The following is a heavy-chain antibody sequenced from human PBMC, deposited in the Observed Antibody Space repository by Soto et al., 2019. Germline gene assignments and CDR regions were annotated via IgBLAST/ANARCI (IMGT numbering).Heavy chain of an antibody. CDR2: ISAYNGNT. Sequence: ASVKVSCKASGYTFTSYGISWVRQAPGQGLEWMGWISAYNGNTNYAQKLQGRVTMTTDTSTSTAYMELRSLTSDDTAVSFCAKTFGYSYAIDYWGQGTLVTVSS. J-gene: IGHJ4*02. CDR3: AKTFGYSYAIDY. CDR1: GYTFTSYG. V-gene: IGHV1-18*01. D-gene: IGHD5-18*01.